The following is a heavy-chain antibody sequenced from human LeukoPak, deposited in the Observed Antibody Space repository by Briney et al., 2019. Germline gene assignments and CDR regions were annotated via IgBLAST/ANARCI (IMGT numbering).Heavy chain of an antibody. CDR2: ISSSSSYI. V-gene: IGHV3-21*01. CDR3: AREMATITCFDY. D-gene: IGHD5-24*01. CDR1: GFTVSSNY. Sequence: GGSLRLSCAASGFTVSSNYMSWVRQAPGKGLEWVSSISSSSSYIYYADSVKGRFTISRDNAKNSLYLQMNSLRAEDTAVYYCAREMATITCFDYWGQGTLVTVSS. J-gene: IGHJ4*02.